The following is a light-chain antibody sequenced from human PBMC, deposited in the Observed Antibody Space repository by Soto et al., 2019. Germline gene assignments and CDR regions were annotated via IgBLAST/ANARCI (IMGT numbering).Light chain of an antibody. Sequence: QSVLTQPASVSGSPGQSITISCTGTSSGVGGYNYVSWYQQHPGKAPKLVIYEVSNRPSGVSNRFSGSKSGNTASLTISGLQAEDEADYYCSSYTTSSTPYVFGTGTKVTVL. CDR1: SSGVGGYNY. J-gene: IGLJ1*01. V-gene: IGLV2-14*01. CDR2: EVS. CDR3: SSYTTSSTPYV.